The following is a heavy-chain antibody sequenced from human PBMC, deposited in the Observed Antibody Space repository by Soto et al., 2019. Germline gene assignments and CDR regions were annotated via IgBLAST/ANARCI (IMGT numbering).Heavy chain of an antibody. Sequence: ASVKVSCKVSGYTLTELSMHWVRQAPGKGLEWMGGFDPEDGETIYAQKFQGRVTMTEDTSTDTAYMELSSLRSEDTAVYYCATDAYSSSWDYYYGRDCWDQGTTVTFSS. CDR2: FDPEDGET. D-gene: IGHD6-13*01. J-gene: IGHJ6*02. CDR3: ATDAYSSSWDYYYGRDC. V-gene: IGHV1-24*01. CDR1: GYTLTELS.